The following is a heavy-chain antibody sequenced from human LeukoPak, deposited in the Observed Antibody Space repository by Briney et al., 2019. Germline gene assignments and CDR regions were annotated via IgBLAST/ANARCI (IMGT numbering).Heavy chain of an antibody. CDR3: AKVSGAYTGYVSAN. D-gene: IGHD5-12*01. CDR2: IRESGDST. V-gene: IGHV3-23*01. J-gene: IGHJ4*02. Sequence: GGSLRLSCAASGFTFSSYGMTWVRQAPGKGLEWVSAIRESGDSTYYADFVGGRFTISRDNSKNTLFLQMNSLRVEDTAVYYCAKVSGAYTGYVSANWGQGTLVTVSS. CDR1: GFTFSSYG.